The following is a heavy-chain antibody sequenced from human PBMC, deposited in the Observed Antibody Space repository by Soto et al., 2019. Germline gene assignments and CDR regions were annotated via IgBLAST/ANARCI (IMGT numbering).Heavy chain of an antibody. D-gene: IGHD4-17*01. CDR2: IYYSGST. J-gene: IGHJ5*02. CDR1: GGSISNYY. Sequence: SETLSHTCTVSGGSISNYYWTWIRRPPGKGLEWIGYIYYSGSTNYNPSLKSRVTISVDTSKNQFSLKLSSVTAADTAAYYCAKLPWADYGGIFDPWGQGTLVTVSS. V-gene: IGHV4-59*01. CDR3: AKLPWADYGGIFDP.